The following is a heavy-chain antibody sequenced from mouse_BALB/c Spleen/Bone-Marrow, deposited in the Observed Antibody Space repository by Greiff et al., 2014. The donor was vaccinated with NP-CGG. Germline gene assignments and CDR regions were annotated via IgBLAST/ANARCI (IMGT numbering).Heavy chain of an antibody. V-gene: IGHV5-12-1*01. D-gene: IGHD2-4*01. CDR1: GFAFSSCD. Sequence: EVKLMESGGGLVKPGGSLKLSCAASGFAFSSCDMSWVRQTPEKRLEWVAYISSGGGSTYYPDTVKGRFTISRDNAKSTLYLQMSSLKSEDTAMYYCARQGYYDYDYAMDYWGQGTSVTVSS. CDR3: ARQGYYDYDYAMDY. J-gene: IGHJ4*01. CDR2: ISSGGGST.